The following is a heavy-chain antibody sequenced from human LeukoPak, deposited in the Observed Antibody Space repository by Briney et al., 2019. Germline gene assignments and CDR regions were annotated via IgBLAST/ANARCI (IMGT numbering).Heavy chain of an antibody. J-gene: IGHJ6*02. CDR1: GGSISSYY. D-gene: IGHD2-15*01. Sequence: SETLSLTCTVSGGSISSYYWSWIRQPPGKGLEWIGEINHSGSTNYNPSLKSRVTISVDTSKNQFSLKLNSVTAADTAVYYCARAPLGYCSGGSCYRYYYYGMDVWGQGTTVTVSS. V-gene: IGHV4-34*01. CDR2: INHSGST. CDR3: ARAPLGYCSGGSCYRYYYYGMDV.